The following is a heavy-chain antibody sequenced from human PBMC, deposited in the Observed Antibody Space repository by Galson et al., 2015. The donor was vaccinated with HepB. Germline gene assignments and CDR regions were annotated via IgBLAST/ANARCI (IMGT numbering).Heavy chain of an antibody. CDR3: ARDEFRVVAATDY. CDR2: ISSSSSTI. J-gene: IGHJ4*02. D-gene: IGHD2-15*01. CDR1: GFTFSSYS. V-gene: IGHV3-48*01. Sequence: SLRLSCAASGFTFSSYSMNWVRQAPGKGLEWVSYISSSSSTIYYADSVKGRFTISRDNAKNSLYLQMNSLRAEDTAVYYCARDEFRVVAATDYWGQGTLVTVSS.